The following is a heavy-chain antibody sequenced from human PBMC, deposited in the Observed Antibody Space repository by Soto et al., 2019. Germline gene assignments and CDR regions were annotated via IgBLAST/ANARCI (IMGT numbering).Heavy chain of an antibody. Sequence: ASVKVSCKASGYTFTSYGISWVRQAPGQGLEWMGWISAYNGNTIYAQKFQGRVTMTEDTSTDTAYMELSSLRSEDTAVYYCATGERERRRITMVRGPRYGMDVWGQGTTVTVSS. D-gene: IGHD3-10*01. CDR2: ISAYNGNT. CDR1: GYTFTSYG. J-gene: IGHJ6*02. CDR3: ATGERERRRITMVRGPRYGMDV. V-gene: IGHV1-18*01.